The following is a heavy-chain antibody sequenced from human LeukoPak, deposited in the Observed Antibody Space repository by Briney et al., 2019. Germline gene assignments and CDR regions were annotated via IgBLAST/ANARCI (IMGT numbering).Heavy chain of an antibody. J-gene: IGHJ4*02. Sequence: PGGSLRLSCEASDFDFSSHAMTWVRQAPGKGLEWVSAVSGRGDSTYYADSVKGRFTISRDNSKNTLYLQMNSLRAEDTAVYYCAKGGVAGTGYFDYWGQGTLVTASS. D-gene: IGHD6-19*01. CDR1: DFDFSSHA. V-gene: IGHV3-23*01. CDR2: VSGRGDST. CDR3: AKGGVAGTGYFDY.